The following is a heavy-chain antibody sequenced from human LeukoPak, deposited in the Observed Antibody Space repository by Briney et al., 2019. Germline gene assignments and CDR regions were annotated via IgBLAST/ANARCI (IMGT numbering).Heavy chain of an antibody. J-gene: IGHJ4*02. V-gene: IGHV3-21*05. D-gene: IGHD6-13*01. CDR3: ARGPTISSNWPYYFDY. CDR2: ISSSSSYI. Sequence: KPGGSLRLSCAASGFTFSSYEMNWVRQAPGKGLEWVSYISSSSSYIYYADSVKGRFTISRDNAKNSLYLQMNSLRAEDTAVYYCARGPTISSNWPYYFDYWGQGTLVTISS. CDR1: GFTFSSYE.